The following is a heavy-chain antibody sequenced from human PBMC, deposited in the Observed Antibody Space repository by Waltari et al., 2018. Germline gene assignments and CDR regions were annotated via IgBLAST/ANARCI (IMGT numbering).Heavy chain of an antibody. CDR2: LFYSGST. V-gene: IGHV4-39*01. J-gene: IGHJ4*01. D-gene: IGHD3-10*01. Sequence: QLQLQESGPGLVQPSETLSPTCTVSGGSLRSSSNYWGGIRQPPGKGLEWIGSLFYSGSTDYNPSLKSRVTISADTSKNQFSLRLSFVTAADTAVYYCAKSGTDYGSGSYYKDWGHGTLVTVSS. CDR3: AKSGTDYGSGSYYKD. CDR1: GGSLRSSSNY.